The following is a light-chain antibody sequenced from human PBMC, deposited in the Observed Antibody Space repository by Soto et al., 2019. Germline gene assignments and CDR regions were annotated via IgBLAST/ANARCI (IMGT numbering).Light chain of an antibody. J-gene: IGLJ1*01. CDR3: CSYAGSPPYV. CDR1: SSDVGGYNY. Sequence: QSALTQPRSVSGSPGQSVTISCTGTSSDVGGYNYVSWYQQHPGKAPKVMIYDVSERPSGVPDRFSGSKSGNTASLTISGLQAEYEAYYYCCSYAGSPPYVFGTGTKVTVL. CDR2: DVS. V-gene: IGLV2-11*01.